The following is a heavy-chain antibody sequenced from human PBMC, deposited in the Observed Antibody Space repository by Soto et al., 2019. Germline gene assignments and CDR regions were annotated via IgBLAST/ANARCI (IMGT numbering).Heavy chain of an antibody. Sequence: GGSLRLSCAASGFGFNGYDMHWVRQAPGKNLEWVAAISTAGDTYYLGSVKGRFTISREDAKNSLSLQMNSPRVGDTAVYYCARGGDRFAGMDVWGQGTTVTVSS. CDR2: ISTAGDT. D-gene: IGHD3-16*01. CDR3: ARGGDRFAGMDV. V-gene: IGHV3-13*01. J-gene: IGHJ6*02. CDR1: GFGFNGYD.